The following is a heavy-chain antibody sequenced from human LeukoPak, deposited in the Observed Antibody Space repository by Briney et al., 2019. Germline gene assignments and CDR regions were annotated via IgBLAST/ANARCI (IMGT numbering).Heavy chain of an antibody. CDR3: ARPRGCGSARCNNFDY. J-gene: IGHJ4*02. D-gene: IGHD2-2*01. V-gene: IGHV3-7*01. Sequence: GGSLRLSCIVSGFIFSGFSMSWVRQAPGKGLEWVAKMSEDGNEIFYVDSVKGRFTISRDNAKKSLYLQLNSLRPEDSAVYYCARPRGCGSARCNNFDYWGQGTLVTVSS. CDR2: MSEDGNEI. CDR1: GFIFSGFS.